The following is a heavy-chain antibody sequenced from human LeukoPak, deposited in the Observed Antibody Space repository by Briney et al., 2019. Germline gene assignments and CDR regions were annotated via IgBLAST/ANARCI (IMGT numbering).Heavy chain of an antibody. J-gene: IGHJ4*02. Sequence: SVKVSCTASGGTFSSYAISWVRQAAGQGLEWMGGIIPIFGTANYAQKFQGRVTITADESTSPAYMELSSLRSEDTAVYYCACFTYYDYVWGSYRSTDFDYWRQGTLVTVSS. V-gene: IGHV1-69*13. D-gene: IGHD3-16*02. CDR2: IIPIFGTA. CDR1: GGTFSSYA. CDR3: ACFTYYDYVWGSYRSTDFDY.